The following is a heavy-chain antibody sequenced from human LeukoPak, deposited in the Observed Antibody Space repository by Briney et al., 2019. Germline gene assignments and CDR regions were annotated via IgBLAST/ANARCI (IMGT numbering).Heavy chain of an antibody. CDR2: IIPIFGTA. V-gene: IGHV1-69*06. D-gene: IGHD6-13*01. J-gene: IGHJ6*03. CDR1: GGTFSSYA. Sequence: ASVKVSCKASGGTFSSYAISWVRQAPGQGLEWMGGIIPIFGTANYAQKFQGRVTITADKSTSTAYMELSSLRSEDTAVYYCARSARIAAAGTYYYYYMDVWGKGTTVTVSS. CDR3: ARSARIAAAGTYYYYYMDV.